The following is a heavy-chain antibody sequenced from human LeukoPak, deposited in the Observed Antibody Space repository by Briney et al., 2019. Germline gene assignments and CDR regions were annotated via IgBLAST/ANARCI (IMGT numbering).Heavy chain of an antibody. J-gene: IGHJ4*02. CDR1: GFTFSSYA. Sequence: PGGSLRLSCAASGFTFSSYALSWVRQAPGKGLEWVSAISGSGGSTYYADSVKGRFTISRDNSKNTLYLQMNSLRAEDTAVYYCAGYYGSGSYYNPFGYFDYWGQGTLVTVSS. V-gene: IGHV3-23*01. CDR3: AGYYGSGSYYNPFGYFDY. CDR2: ISGSGGST. D-gene: IGHD3-10*01.